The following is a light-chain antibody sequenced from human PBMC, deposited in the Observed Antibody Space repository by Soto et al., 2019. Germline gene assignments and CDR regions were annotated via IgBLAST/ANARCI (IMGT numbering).Light chain of an antibody. CDR2: GAS. J-gene: IGKJ1*01. CDR1: QTVTSNY. Sequence: EIVMTQSPATLSVSPGERATLSCGASQTVTSNYLAWYQQKPGQAPRPLIFGASIRVTGIPDRFIGSGSGTDFTLTISRLEPEDFAVYYCQHYVTSLTTFGQGTKVDIK. CDR3: QHYVTSLTT. V-gene: IGKV3-20*01.